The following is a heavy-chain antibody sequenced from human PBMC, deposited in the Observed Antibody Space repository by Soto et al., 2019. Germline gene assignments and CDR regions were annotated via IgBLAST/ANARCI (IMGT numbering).Heavy chain of an antibody. Sequence: GGSLRLSCAASGFTFSSYGMHWVRQAPGKGMEWVAVIWYDGSSKYYADSVKGRFTISIDNSKNTLYLQMNSLRAADKAVYYCARDLGRGHSSSDYYYSYGMDVWGQGTTVTVSS. D-gene: IGHD6-6*01. CDR2: IWYDGSSK. J-gene: IGHJ6*02. CDR3: ARDLGRGHSSSDYYYSYGMDV. CDR1: GFTFSSYG. V-gene: IGHV3-33*01.